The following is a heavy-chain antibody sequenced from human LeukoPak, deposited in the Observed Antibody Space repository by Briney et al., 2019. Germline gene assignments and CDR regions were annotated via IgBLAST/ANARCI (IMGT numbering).Heavy chain of an antibody. D-gene: IGHD3-16*02. CDR2: INWNGGST. CDR3: ARVYTFGGVIVLYYFDY. Sequence: GGSLRLSCAASGFTFDDYGMSWVRQAPGKGLEWVSGINWNGGSTGYADSVKGRFTISRDNAKNSLYLQMNSLRAEDTALHYCARVYTFGGVIVLYYFDYWGQGTLVTVSS. J-gene: IGHJ4*02. V-gene: IGHV3-20*04. CDR1: GFTFDDYG.